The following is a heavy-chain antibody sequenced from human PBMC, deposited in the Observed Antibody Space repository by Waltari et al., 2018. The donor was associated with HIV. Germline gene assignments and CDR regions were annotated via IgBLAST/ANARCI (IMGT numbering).Heavy chain of an antibody. CDR1: GFTFRRYG. J-gene: IGHJ4*02. V-gene: IGHV3-30*02. CDR3: AKDGYTPTYFDY. CDR2: ITYDGSNK. D-gene: IGHD1-1*01. Sequence: VQLVESGGDVVQPGGSLSLPCAVFGFTFRRYGMHWVRQASGKGLEWMSFITYDGSNKYYADSVKGRFTISRDSSKNTLYLQMNGLRSEDTAVYYCAKDGYTPTYFDYWGQGTLVTVSS.